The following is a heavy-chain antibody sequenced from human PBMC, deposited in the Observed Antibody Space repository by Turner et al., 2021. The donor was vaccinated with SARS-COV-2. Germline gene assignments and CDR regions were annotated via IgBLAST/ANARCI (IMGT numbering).Heavy chain of an antibody. CDR1: GYTFMSYD. D-gene: IGHD2-21*02. Sequence: QVQLVQSGAEVKKPGASVKVSCKASGYTFMSYDINWVRQATGQGLEWMGIISPSGGGTTYAQKFQGRVTMTRDTSTSTVYMELSSLRSEDTAVYYCARVHGGNSVFDYWGQGTLVTVSS. CDR2: ISPSGGGT. CDR3: ARVHGGNSVFDY. V-gene: IGHV1-46*01. J-gene: IGHJ4*02.